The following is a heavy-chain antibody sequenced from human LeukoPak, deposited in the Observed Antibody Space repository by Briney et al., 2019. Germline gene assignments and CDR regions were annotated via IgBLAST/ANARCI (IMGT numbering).Heavy chain of an antibody. V-gene: IGHV3-23*01. CDR1: GFTFSDYA. Sequence: GGSLRLSCVASGFTFSDYAMSWVRQAPGKGLEWVSGISDSGGSTYYADSVKGRCTISRDNSKNTMSLQMNNLRAEDTAVYFCARHDSFIPYWGQGTLVTVTS. CDR3: ARHDSFIPY. CDR2: ISDSGGST. D-gene: IGHD3-16*02. J-gene: IGHJ4*02.